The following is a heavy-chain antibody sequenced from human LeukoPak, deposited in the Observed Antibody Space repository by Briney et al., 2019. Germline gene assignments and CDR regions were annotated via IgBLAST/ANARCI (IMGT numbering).Heavy chain of an antibody. J-gene: IGHJ4*02. CDR2: ISSSSNYI. CDR3: ARDYDGSGYFGY. Sequence: GGSLRLSCAASGFTFSIYTMNWVRQAPGKGLEWVSYISSSSNYIYYADSVKGRFTISRDNDKNSLYLQMNSLRAEDTAVYYCARDYDGSGYFGYWGQGTLVTVSS. D-gene: IGHD3-22*01. CDR1: GFTFSIYT. V-gene: IGHV3-21*01.